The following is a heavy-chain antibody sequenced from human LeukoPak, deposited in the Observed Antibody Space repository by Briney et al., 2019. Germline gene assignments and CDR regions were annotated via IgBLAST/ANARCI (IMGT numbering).Heavy chain of an antibody. D-gene: IGHD2-15*01. CDR2: IKQDGIEK. CDR3: ARDTSCSGGSCKIY. Sequence: PGGSLRLSCAASGFAFSNYWMSWGRQAPGKGLEWVANIKQDGIEKYYVASVKGRFTISRDNTKNSLYLKVNSLTAEDTAMYYCARDTSCSGGSCKIYWGQGTLVTVSS. CDR1: GFAFSNYW. V-gene: IGHV3-7*03. J-gene: IGHJ4*02.